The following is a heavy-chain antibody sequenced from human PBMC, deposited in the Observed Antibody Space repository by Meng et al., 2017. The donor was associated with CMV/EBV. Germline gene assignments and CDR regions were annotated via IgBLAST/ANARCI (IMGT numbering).Heavy chain of an antibody. V-gene: IGHV3-21*01. CDR3: ARDYWVFDLLRPDGYYYGMDV. Sequence: LSLTCAASGFTFSSYSMNWVRQAPGKGLEWVSSISSSSSYIYYADSVKGRFTISRDNAKNSLYLQMNSLRAEDTAVYYCARDYWVFDLLRPDGYYYGMDVWGQGTTVTVSS. J-gene: IGHJ6*02. CDR1: GFTFSSYS. CDR2: ISSSSSYI. D-gene: IGHD3-3*01.